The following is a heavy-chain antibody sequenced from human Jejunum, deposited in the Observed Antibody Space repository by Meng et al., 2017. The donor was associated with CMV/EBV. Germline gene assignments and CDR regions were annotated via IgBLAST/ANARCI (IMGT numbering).Heavy chain of an antibody. J-gene: IGHJ4*02. D-gene: IGHD3-10*01. CDR1: EYTFTEYY. CDR3: AKDAGSFLDYYFDF. CDR2: LNPYTGDT. Sequence: KASEYTFTEYYVHWVRPAPGQGLEWLGYLNPYTGDTNYAQKFQGRVSMTRDTPTNTAYMELTRLRSDDTALYYCAKDAGSFLDYYFDFWGQGTLVTVSS. V-gene: IGHV1-2*02.